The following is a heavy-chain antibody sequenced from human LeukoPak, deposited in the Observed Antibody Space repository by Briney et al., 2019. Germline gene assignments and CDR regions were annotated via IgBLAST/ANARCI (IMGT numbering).Heavy chain of an antibody. CDR3: ARGGLIAAAGTGFDY. CDR2: ISGSGGST. Sequence: PGGSLRLSCAASGFTLSRYAMSWVRQAPGKGLEWVSGISGSGGSTYYADSVKGRFTISRDNSKNSLYLQMNSLRAEDTAVYYCARGGLIAAAGTGFDYWGQGTLVTVSS. CDR1: GFTLSRYA. V-gene: IGHV3-23*01. J-gene: IGHJ4*02. D-gene: IGHD6-13*01.